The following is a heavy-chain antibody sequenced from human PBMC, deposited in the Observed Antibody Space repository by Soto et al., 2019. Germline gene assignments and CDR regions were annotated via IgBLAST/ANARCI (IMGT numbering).Heavy chain of an antibody. D-gene: IGHD3-22*01. J-gene: IGHJ1*01. Sequence: GGSLRLSCAASGFIFSNFAMYWVRRAPGKGLEWVSDIIDSGGSTYYADSVKGRFTISRDNSKSTLYLQMNSLRAEDTAVYYCARDRVESGYPEYFQHWGQGTLVTVSS. CDR3: ARDRVESGYPEYFQH. CDR2: IIDSGGST. CDR1: GFIFSNFA. V-gene: IGHV3-23*01.